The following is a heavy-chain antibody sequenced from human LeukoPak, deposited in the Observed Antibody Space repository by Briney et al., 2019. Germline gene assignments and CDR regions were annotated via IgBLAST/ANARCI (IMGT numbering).Heavy chain of an antibody. J-gene: IGHJ5*02. D-gene: IGHD2-8*02. V-gene: IGHV3-30*04. CDR2: ISYDGSNK. CDR3: ARDQMSGGTWFDP. Sequence: GGSLRLSCAASGFTLSSYAMHWVRQAPGKGLERVAVISYDGSNKYYADSVKGRFTISRDNSKNTLYLQMNSLRAEDTAVYYCARDQMSGGTWFDPWGQGTLVTVSS. CDR1: GFTLSSYA.